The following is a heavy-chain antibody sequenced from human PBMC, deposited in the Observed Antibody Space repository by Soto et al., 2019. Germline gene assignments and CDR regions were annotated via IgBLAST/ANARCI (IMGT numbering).Heavy chain of an antibody. Sequence: PGGSLRLSCAASGFTFSSYAMHWVRQAPGKGLEWVAVISYDGSNKYYADSVKGRFTISRDNSKNTLYLQMNSLRAEDTAVYYCARDYSYGPWNYYGMDVWGQGTTVTVSS. CDR3: ARDYSYGPWNYYGMDV. CDR1: GFTFSSYA. D-gene: IGHD5-18*01. CDR2: ISYDGSNK. J-gene: IGHJ6*02. V-gene: IGHV3-30-3*01.